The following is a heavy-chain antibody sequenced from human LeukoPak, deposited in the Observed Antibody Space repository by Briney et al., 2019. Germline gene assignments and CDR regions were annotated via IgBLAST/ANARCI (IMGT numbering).Heavy chain of an antibody. CDR1: GFTFSSYS. CDR2: ISSSSSYI. CDR3: ARGGGGAGFDY. J-gene: IGHJ4*02. D-gene: IGHD2-21*01. Sequence: GGSLRLSCAASGFTFSSYSVNWVRQAPGKGLEWVSSISSSSSYIYYADSVKGRFTISRDNAKNSLYLQMNSLRAEDTAVYYCARGGGGAGFDYWGQGTLVTVSS. V-gene: IGHV3-21*01.